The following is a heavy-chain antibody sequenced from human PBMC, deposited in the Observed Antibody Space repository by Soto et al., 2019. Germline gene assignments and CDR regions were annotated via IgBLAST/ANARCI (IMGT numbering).Heavy chain of an antibody. J-gene: IGHJ4*02. D-gene: IGHD2-2*01. V-gene: IGHV4-31*03. CDR1: GGSISSGGYY. CDR2: IYYSGST. Sequence: QVQLQESGPGLVKPSQTLSLTCTVSGGSISSGGYYWSWIRQHPGKGLEWSGYIYYSGSTYYNPSPKSRVTISVDTSKNQFSLKLSYVTAADTAVHYCARGRSSTSPYPIGYWGQGTLVTVSS. CDR3: ARGRSSTSPYPIGY.